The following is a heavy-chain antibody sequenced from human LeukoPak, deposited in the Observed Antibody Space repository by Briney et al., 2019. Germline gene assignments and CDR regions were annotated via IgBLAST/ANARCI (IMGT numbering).Heavy chain of an antibody. CDR1: GGSISSYY. V-gene: IGHV4-59*01. J-gene: IGHJ4*02. D-gene: IGHD3-22*01. CDR2: IYYSGST. CDR3: ARGYYYDSSGPWGNYFDY. Sequence: PSETLSLTCTVSGGSISSYYWSWIRQPPGKGLEWIGYIYYSGSTNYNPSLKSRVTISVDTSKNQFSLKLSSVTAADTAVHYCARGYYYDSSGPWGNYFDYWGQGTLVTVSS.